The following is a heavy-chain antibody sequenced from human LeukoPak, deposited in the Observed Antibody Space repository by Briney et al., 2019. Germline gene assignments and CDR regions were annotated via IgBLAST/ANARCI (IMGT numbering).Heavy chain of an antibody. CDR2: IDPGNSDT. V-gene: IGHV5-51*01. CDR1: GYSFTSNW. Sequence: GESLKISCKGSGYSFTSNWIGWVRQMPGKGPEWMGIIDPGNSDTRYSPSFQGQVTISADKSISTAYLQWSSLEASDTAMYYCARHIAATGPDYWGQGTLVTVSS. J-gene: IGHJ4*02. CDR3: ARHIAATGPDY. D-gene: IGHD5-12*01.